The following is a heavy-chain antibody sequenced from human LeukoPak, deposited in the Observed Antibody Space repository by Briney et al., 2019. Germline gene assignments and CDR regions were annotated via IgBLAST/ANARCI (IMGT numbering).Heavy chain of an antibody. Sequence: ASVKVSCKASGYTFTGYYMHWVRQAPGQGLEWMGRINPNSGGTNYAQKFQGGVTMTRDTSISTAYMELSRLRSDDTAVYYCARVAARFSGWFDPWGQGTLVTVSS. V-gene: IGHV1-2*06. CDR3: ARVAARFSGWFDP. CDR2: INPNSGGT. CDR1: GYTFTGYY. D-gene: IGHD6-6*01. J-gene: IGHJ5*02.